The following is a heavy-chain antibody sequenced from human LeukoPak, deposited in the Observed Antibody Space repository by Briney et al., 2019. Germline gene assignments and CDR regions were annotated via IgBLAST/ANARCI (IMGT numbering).Heavy chain of an antibody. Sequence: PSETLSLTCTVSGGSISSYYWSWIRQPPGKGLEWIGYIYYSGSTNYNPSLKSRVTISVDTSKTQFSLKLSSVTAADTAVYYCARRARYCSSTSCYEGYYYYYMDVWGKGTTVTVSS. CDR1: GGSISSYY. V-gene: IGHV4-59*01. CDR2: IYYSGST. J-gene: IGHJ6*03. CDR3: ARRARYCSSTSCYEGYYYYYMDV. D-gene: IGHD2-2*01.